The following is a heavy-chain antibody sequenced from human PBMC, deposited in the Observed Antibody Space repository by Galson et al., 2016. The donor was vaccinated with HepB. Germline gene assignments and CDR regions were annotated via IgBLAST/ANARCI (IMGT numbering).Heavy chain of an antibody. J-gene: IGHJ5*01. CDR3: ATDVPLRWRARGWFDS. CDR2: FDPEDGET. Sequence: SVKVSCKVSGYTPTELSMHWVRQGPGKGLEWMGGFDPEDGETIYAQKFQGRVSMTEDTSTAYMELSSLRSEDTAVYYCATDVPLRWRARGWFDSWGQGTLVTVSS. CDR1: GYTPTELS. D-gene: IGHD4-23*01. V-gene: IGHV1-24*01.